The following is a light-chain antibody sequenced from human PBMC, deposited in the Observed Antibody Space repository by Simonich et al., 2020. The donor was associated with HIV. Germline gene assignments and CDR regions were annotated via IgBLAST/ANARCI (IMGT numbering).Light chain of an antibody. V-gene: IGLV2-14*03. Sequence: QSALTQPASVSGSPGQSITISCTGTSSDVGSYNYVSWYQQHPVKAPKLMIYDVSKRPSGVSIRFSGSKSGNTASLTISGLQAEDEADYYCTSYTSSSTLVFGGGTKLTVL. J-gene: IGLJ2*01. CDR2: DVS. CDR3: TSYTSSSTLV. CDR1: SSDVGSYNY.